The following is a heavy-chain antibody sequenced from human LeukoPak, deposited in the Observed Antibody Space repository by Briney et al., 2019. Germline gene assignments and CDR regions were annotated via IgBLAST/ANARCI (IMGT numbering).Heavy chain of an antibody. V-gene: IGHV3-7*01. CDR2: IKQDGSEK. Sequence: GGSLRLSCAASGFTFSSYWMSWVRQAPGKGLEWVANIKQDGSEKYYVDSVKGRFTISRDNAKNSLYLQMNSLRAEDTAVYYCASPSWFGELLSVYWGQGTLVTVSS. CDR3: ASPSWFGELLSVY. CDR1: GFTFSSYW. D-gene: IGHD3-10*01. J-gene: IGHJ4*02.